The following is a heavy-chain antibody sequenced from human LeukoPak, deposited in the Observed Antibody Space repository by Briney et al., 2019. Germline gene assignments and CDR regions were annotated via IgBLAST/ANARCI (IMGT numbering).Heavy chain of an antibody. CDR2: IYYSGST. CDR1: GDSISSGSYY. CDR3: ARDHCSGGSCYPDY. V-gene: IGHV4-61*01. D-gene: IGHD2-15*01. J-gene: IGHJ4*02. Sequence: SETLSLTCTVSGDSISSGSYYWSWIRQPPGTGLEWLGYIYYSGSTNYNPSLKSRVTISVDTSKNQFSLKLSSVTAADTAVYYCARDHCSGGSCYPDYWGQGTLVTVSS.